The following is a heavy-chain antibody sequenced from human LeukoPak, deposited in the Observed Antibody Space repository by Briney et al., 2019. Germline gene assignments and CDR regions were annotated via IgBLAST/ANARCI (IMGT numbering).Heavy chain of an antibody. V-gene: IGHV3-48*04. CDR2: ITTINSTI. J-gene: IGHJ4*02. CDR3: ARDRSGGTYTRQDS. Sequence: GGSLRLSCVASGFSLSSYTMNWVRQAPGKGLEWLSCITTINSTIYYADSVKGRFTISRDNAKDSLYLHMNSLRVEDTAVYYCARDRSGGTYTRQDSWGQGTLVTVSS. CDR1: GFSLSSYT. D-gene: IGHD2-15*01.